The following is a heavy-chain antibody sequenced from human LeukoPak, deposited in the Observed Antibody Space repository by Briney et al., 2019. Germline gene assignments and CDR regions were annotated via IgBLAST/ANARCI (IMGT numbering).Heavy chain of an antibody. J-gene: IGHJ3*02. V-gene: IGHV4-59*01. D-gene: IGHD3-10*01. Sequence: SETLSLTCTVSGGSISSCYWSWIRQPPGKGLEWIGYIYYSGSTNYNPSPKSRVTISVDTSKNQFSLKLSSVTAADTAVYYCARELGLWFGELGAFDIWGQGTMVTVSS. CDR1: GGSISSCY. CDR2: IYYSGST. CDR3: ARELGLWFGELGAFDI.